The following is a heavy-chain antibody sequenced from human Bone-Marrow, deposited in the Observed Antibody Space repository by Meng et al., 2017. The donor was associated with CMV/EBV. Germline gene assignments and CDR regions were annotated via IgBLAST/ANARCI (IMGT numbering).Heavy chain of an antibody. J-gene: IGHJ4*02. V-gene: IGHV3-30*02. D-gene: IGHD2-2*01. Sequence: GESLKISCAASGFTFSSYSMNWVRQAPGKGLEWVAFIRYDGSNKYYADSVKGRFTISRDNSKNTLYLQMNSLRAEDTAVYYCANAPVRYCSSTSCRDFDYWGQGTLVTVSS. CDR3: ANAPVRYCSSTSCRDFDY. CDR2: IRYDGSNK. CDR1: GFTFSSYS.